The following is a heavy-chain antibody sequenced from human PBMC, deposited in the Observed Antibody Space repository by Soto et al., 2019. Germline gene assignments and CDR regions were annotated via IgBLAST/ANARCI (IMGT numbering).Heavy chain of an antibody. CDR3: ARAGPYDFWSGYYTGFDY. CDR2: INHSGST. Sequence: SETLSLTCAVYGGSFSGYYWSWIRQPPGKGLEWIGEINHSGSTNYNPSLKSRVTIPVDTSKNQFSLKLSSVTAADTAVYYCARAGPYDFWSGYYTGFDYWGQGTLVTVS. D-gene: IGHD3-3*01. V-gene: IGHV4-34*01. CDR1: GGSFSGYY. J-gene: IGHJ4*02.